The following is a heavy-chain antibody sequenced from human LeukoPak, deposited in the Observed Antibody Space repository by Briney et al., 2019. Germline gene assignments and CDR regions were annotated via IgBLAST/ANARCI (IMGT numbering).Heavy chain of an antibody. CDR2: FDPEDGET. CDR1: GYTLTELS. Sequence: ASVKVSCKVSGYTLTELSMHWVRQAPGKGLEWMGGFDPEDGETIYAQKFQGRVTMTEDTSTDTAYMELSSLRSEDTPVYYCATLPRPYIAVAGDYWGQGTLVTVSS. CDR3: ATLPRPYIAVAGDY. D-gene: IGHD6-19*01. J-gene: IGHJ4*02. V-gene: IGHV1-24*01.